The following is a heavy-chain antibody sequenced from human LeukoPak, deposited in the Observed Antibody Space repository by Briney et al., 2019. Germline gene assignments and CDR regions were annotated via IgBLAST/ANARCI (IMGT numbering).Heavy chain of an antibody. J-gene: IGHJ6*03. CDR3: ARDRGGAYGNNYYMDV. CDR1: GYTFTDYY. V-gene: IGHV1-2*02. CDR2: INPNSGGT. D-gene: IGHD4-11*01. Sequence: ASVKVSCKASGYTFTDYYMHWVRQAPGQGLEWMGWINPNSGGTNYAQKFQGRVTMTRDTSISTAYMELSRLRSDDTAVYYCARDRGGAYGNNYYMDVWGKGTTVTVSS.